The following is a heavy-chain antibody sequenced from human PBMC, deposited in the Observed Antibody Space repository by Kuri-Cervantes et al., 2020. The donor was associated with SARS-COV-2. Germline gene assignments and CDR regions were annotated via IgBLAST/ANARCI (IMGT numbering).Heavy chain of an antibody. CDR2: SSTYNGYT. D-gene: IGHD1-26*01. CDR1: GYTFNTYG. V-gene: IGHV1-18*01. Sequence: ASVKVSCKASGYTFNTYGISWVRQAPGQGLEWMGWSSTYNGYTNYEQEFQGRVTMTTDTSTSTAYMELRSLRSDDTAVYYCARVGATYFYGMNVWGQGTTVTVSS. J-gene: IGHJ6*02. CDR3: ARVGATYFYGMNV.